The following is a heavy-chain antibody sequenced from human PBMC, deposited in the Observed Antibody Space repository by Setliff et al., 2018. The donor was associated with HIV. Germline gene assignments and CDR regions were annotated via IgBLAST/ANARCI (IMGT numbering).Heavy chain of an antibody. D-gene: IGHD2-15*01. V-gene: IGHV4-61*01. CDR3: ATDPSSLPNVVVVAATPGVPDY. Sequence: PSETLSLTCTVSGGSVSGGTYYWSWLRQPPGKGLEWIGYISNSGNTNDNPSLRGRVTISIDRSKNQFSLKLNSVTAADTAVYYCATDPSSLPNVVVVAATPGVPDYWGQGTQVTVSS. CDR1: GGSVSGGTYY. J-gene: IGHJ4*02. CDR2: ISNSGNT.